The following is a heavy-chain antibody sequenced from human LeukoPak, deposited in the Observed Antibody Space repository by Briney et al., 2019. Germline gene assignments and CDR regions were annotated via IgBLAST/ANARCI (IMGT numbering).Heavy chain of an antibody. D-gene: IGHD2-15*01. CDR2: IYTSGST. Sequence: SETLSLTCTVSGGSISSYYWSWIRQPPGKGLEWIGCIYTSGSTNYNPSLKSRVTISVDTSKNQFSLKLSSVTAADTAVYYCARHVRYCSGGSCYSGPYYYYYMDVWGKGTTVTVSS. CDR1: GGSISSYY. J-gene: IGHJ6*03. CDR3: ARHVRYCSGGSCYSGPYYYYYMDV. V-gene: IGHV4-4*09.